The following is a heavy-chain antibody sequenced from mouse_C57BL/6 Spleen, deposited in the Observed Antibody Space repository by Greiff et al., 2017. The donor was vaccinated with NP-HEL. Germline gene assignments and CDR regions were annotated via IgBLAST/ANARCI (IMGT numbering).Heavy chain of an antibody. CDR1: GYTFTSYW. J-gene: IGHJ2*01. CDR3: AREGGGYEEDY. CDR2: IYPGSGST. V-gene: IGHV1-55*01. D-gene: IGHD2-3*01. Sequence: VQLQQSGAELVKPGASVKMSCKASGYTFTSYWITWVKQRPGQGLEWIGDIYPGSGSTNYNEKFKSKATLTVDTSSSTAYMQLSSLTSEDSAVYYCAREGGGYEEDYWGQGTTLTVAS.